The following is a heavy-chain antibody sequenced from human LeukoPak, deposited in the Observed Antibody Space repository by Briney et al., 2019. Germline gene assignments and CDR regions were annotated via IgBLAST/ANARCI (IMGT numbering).Heavy chain of an antibody. D-gene: IGHD2-15*01. CDR2: IFPIFGTA. V-gene: IGHV1-69*13. J-gene: IGHJ5*02. Sequence: GASVKVSCMASGYTLTGYYMHWVRQAPGQGREWRGGIFPIFGTANYAQKFQGRATITADEYTSTAYMELSSLRSEDTAVYYCARVVVAATLRAENWFDPWGQGTLVTVSS. CDR1: GYTLTGYY. CDR3: ARVVVAATLRAENWFDP.